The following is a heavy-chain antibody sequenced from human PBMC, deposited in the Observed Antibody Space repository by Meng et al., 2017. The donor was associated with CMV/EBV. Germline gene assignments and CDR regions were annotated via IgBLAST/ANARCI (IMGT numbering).Heavy chain of an antibody. D-gene: IGHD1-14*01. J-gene: IGHJ4*02. CDR1: GFTFSSYS. Sequence: GESLKISCAASGFTFSSYSMNWVRQAPGKGLEWVSSISSSSSYIYYADSVKGRFTISRDNAKNSLYLQMNSLGAEDTAVYYCARGFSITALSDYWGQGTLVTVSS. V-gene: IGHV3-21*01. CDR3: ARGFSITALSDY. CDR2: ISSSSSYI.